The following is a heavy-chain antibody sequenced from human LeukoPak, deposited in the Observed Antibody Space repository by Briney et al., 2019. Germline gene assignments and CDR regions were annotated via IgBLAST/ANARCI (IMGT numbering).Heavy chain of an antibody. V-gene: IGHV1-18*01. CDR3: ARDPYSSSWYSSPNFDY. D-gene: IGHD6-13*01. Sequence: ASVKVSCKASGYTFTSYGISWVRQAPGQELEWMAWISAYNDNTNYAQTFQGRVTMTTDTSTSTAYMELRSLRSDDTAVYYCARDPYSSSWYSSPNFDYWGQGTLVTVSS. CDR2: ISAYNDNT. J-gene: IGHJ4*02. CDR1: GYTFTSYG.